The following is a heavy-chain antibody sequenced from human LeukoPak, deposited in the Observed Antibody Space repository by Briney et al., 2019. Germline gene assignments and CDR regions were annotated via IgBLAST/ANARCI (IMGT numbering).Heavy chain of an antibody. D-gene: IGHD1-26*01. CDR2: IIPIFGST. CDR3: ARVGRSRGSLPNSYYYMDV. Sequence: SVKVSCNASGDIFNSYSVSWVRQAPGQGLKWMGGIIPIFGSTNYAQKFQGRVTITTDQSTRTAYMELNSLSSDDTAVYYCARVGRSRGSLPNSYYYMDVWGKGTTVTVSS. V-gene: IGHV1-69*05. J-gene: IGHJ6*03. CDR1: GDIFNSYS.